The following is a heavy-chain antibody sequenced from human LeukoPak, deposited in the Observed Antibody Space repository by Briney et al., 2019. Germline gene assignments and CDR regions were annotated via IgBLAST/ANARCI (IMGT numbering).Heavy chain of an antibody. V-gene: IGHV4-39*07. CDR3: ARDSWATVTLYYFDY. CDR2: IYYSGST. J-gene: IGHJ4*02. D-gene: IGHD4-17*01. CDR1: GGSISSSSYY. Sequence: PSETLSLTCTVSGGSISSSSYYWGWIRQPPGKGLEWIGSIYYSGSTYYNPSLKSRVTISVDTSKNQFSLKLSSVTAADTAVYYCARDSWATVTLYYFDYWGQGTLVTVSS.